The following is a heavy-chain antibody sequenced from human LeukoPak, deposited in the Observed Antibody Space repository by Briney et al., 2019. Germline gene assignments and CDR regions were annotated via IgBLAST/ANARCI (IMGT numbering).Heavy chain of an antibody. CDR2: ITSGTTYI. D-gene: IGHD6-6*01. J-gene: IGHJ4*02. Sequence: GGSLRLSCAASGFTFSSYSMNWVRQAPGKGLEWVSSITSGTTYIYYADSVRGRFTLSRDNAKNSLYLQMNSLRAEDTAVYYCARWPYSSSYYFDYWGQETLVTVSS. V-gene: IGHV3-21*01. CDR3: ARWPYSSSYYFDY. CDR1: GFTFSSYS.